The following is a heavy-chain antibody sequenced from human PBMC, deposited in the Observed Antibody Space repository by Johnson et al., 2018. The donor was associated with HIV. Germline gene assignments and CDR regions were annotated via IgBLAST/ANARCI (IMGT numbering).Heavy chain of an antibody. J-gene: IGHJ3*02. D-gene: IGHD3-10*01. CDR1: RFTVSSNE. V-gene: IGHV3-7*05. Sequence: VQLVESRGVLVQPGGSLRLSCAAPRFTVSSNEMSWVRQAPGKGLEWVATINEDGTGKNHVDSVKGRFSISRDNTKNSLYLQMDSLRVDDTAVYYCARVHRSDYYGSGSYYNGDFDIWGQGTMVTVSS. CDR2: INEDGTGK. CDR3: ARVHRSDYYGSGSYYNGDFDI.